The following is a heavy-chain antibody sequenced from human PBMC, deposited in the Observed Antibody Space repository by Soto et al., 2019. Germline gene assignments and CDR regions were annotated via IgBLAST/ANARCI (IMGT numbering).Heavy chain of an antibody. J-gene: IGHJ6*02. CDR2: VVPCDSKT. D-gene: IGHD3-10*01. CDR3: ARHETDYYGSGRSYYYVGMDG. V-gene: IGHV5-10-1*01. CDR1: GYSFTSYS. Sequence: GESQKFSCTGSGYSFTSYSISWVRQMPGKVLEWIGKVVPCDSKTNPSPTCQGHVTISADKSISTTYLQWSRLKASDTTMYYCARHETDYYGSGRSYYYVGMDGWGQGTTVTVSS.